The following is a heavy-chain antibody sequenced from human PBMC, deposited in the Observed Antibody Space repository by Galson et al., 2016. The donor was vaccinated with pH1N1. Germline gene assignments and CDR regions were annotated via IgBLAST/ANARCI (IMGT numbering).Heavy chain of an antibody. V-gene: IGHV1-69*06. CDR1: GYTFTTYG. CDR2: FLPVLGAS. J-gene: IGHJ3*02. Sequence: SVKVSCKASGYTFTTYGIDWVRQAPGKGLEWMGEFLPVLGASRYSQKFQGRVTITADKPTTTVYLELSGLTSEDTAVYYCARARNYYGNEAFDIWGQGTMVIVSS. D-gene: IGHD3-22*01. CDR3: ARARNYYGNEAFDI.